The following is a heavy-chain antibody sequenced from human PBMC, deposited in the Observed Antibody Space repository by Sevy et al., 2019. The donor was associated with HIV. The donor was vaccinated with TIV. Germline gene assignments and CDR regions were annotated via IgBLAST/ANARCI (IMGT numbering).Heavy chain of an antibody. CDR1: GFSLSSYA. CDR2: ITGSGGSI. V-gene: IGHV3-23*01. CDR3: AKSTVGSWYVFDP. Sequence: GGSLRLSCAASGFSLSSYAMNWVRQAPGKGLEWVSVITGSGGSINYAHSVKGRFTISRDNSKNTLYLQMNSLGVEDTAVYYCAKSTVGSWYVFDPWGQGTLVTVSS. D-gene: IGHD6-13*01. J-gene: IGHJ5*02.